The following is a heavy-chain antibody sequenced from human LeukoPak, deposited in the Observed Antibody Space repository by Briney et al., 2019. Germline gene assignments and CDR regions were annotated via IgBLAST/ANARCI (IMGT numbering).Heavy chain of an antibody. CDR3: AREGGTVVVGRFDY. CDR2: IQTDGSDK. V-gene: IGHV3-30*02. CDR1: GINFRASG. Sequence: GGSLRLSRAASGINFRASGMHWVRQAPGMGLEWVTFIQTDGSDKRYAASVAGRFTISRDDSKNTVYLHMNSLRPDDSALYYCAREGGTVVVGRFDYWGQGTLVTVSS. D-gene: IGHD2-2*01. J-gene: IGHJ4*02.